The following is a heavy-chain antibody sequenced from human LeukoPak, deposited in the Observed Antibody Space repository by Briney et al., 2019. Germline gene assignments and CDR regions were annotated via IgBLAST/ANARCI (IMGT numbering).Heavy chain of an antibody. CDR3: ARGGSIGFDY. CDR2: IGKGGDT. D-gene: IGHD2-15*01. Sequence: GGSLRLSCAVSGFTFSNFDMHWVRQVTGKGLEWVSSIGKGGDTYYLGSVKGRFTISRENAKNSLYLQMSSLRAGDTAVYYCARGGSIGFDYWGQGILVTVSS. CDR1: GFTFSNFD. V-gene: IGHV3-13*01. J-gene: IGHJ4*02.